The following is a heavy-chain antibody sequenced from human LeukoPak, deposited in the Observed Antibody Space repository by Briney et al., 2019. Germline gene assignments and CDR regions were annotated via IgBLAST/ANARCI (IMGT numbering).Heavy chain of an antibody. Sequence: GGSLRLSCAASGYTFRSHGMHWVRQAPGKGLEWVADISYEGSNKYCADSVKCRFTISRDNSKNTLYLQRNSLRAEDTAVYYCAKSDYYDSSGYYYDPNDAFDIWGQGTMVTVSS. CDR3: AKSDYYDSSGYYYDPNDAFDI. J-gene: IGHJ3*02. CDR2: ISYEGSNK. D-gene: IGHD3-22*01. V-gene: IGHV3-30*18. CDR1: GYTFRSHG.